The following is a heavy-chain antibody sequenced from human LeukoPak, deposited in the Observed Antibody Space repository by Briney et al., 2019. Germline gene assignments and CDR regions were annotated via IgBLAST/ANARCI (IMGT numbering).Heavy chain of an antibody. CDR2: ISSSSSTI. V-gene: IGHV3-48*04. D-gene: IGHD6-13*01. J-gene: IGHJ6*02. CDR3: ARDRSGWSPGYGVDV. Sequence: GGSLRLSCAASGFTFSSYSMNWVRQAPGKGLEWVSYISSSSSTIYYADSVKGRFTISRDNANNSLYLQMNSLRAEDTAVYYCARDRSGWSPGYGVDVWGQGTTVTVSS. CDR1: GFTFSSYS.